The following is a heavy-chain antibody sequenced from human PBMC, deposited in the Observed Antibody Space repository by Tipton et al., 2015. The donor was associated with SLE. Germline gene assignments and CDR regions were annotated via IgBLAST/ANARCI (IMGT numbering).Heavy chain of an antibody. D-gene: IGHD7-27*01. J-gene: IGHJ4*02. V-gene: IGHV3-48*03. CDR3: ARELLPDWGSDY. Sequence: SLRLSCVTSGFTFSTYEMNWVRQAPGKGLEWVSYISSSSSNIYYVDSVRGRFTISRDNAKNSLYLQMNSLRAEDTAVYYCARELLPDWGSDYGGQGTLVTVSS. CDR2: ISSSSSNI. CDR1: GFTFSTYE.